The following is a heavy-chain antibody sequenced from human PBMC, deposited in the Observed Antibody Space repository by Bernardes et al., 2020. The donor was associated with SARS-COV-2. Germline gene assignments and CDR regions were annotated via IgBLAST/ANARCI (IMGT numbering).Heavy chain of an antibody. CDR1: GYTFTGYY. D-gene: IGHD3-22*01. V-gene: IGHV1-2*04. Sequence: ASVKVSCKASGYTFTGYYMHWVRQAPGQGLEWMGWINPNSGGTNYAQKFQGWVTMTRDTSISTAYMELSRLRSDDTAVYYCARGDSSGYYYPNDAFDIWGQGTMVTVSS. CDR2: INPNSGGT. J-gene: IGHJ3*02. CDR3: ARGDSSGYYYPNDAFDI.